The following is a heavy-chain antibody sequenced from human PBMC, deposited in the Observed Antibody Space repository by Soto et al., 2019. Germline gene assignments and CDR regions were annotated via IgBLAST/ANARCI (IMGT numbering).Heavy chain of an antibody. Sequence: QLQLQESGPGLVKPSETLSLTCSVSDDSINSDKYYWGWIRQPPGKGLEWIGSIYYRGNDYYNPSLQTRVTISLAKSKSQFSLKLNSVTAADSAVYFCSRLEGLATISYYVDCWGQGALVTVSS. V-gene: IGHV4-39*01. CDR3: SRLEGLATISYYVDC. CDR1: DDSINSDKYY. J-gene: IGHJ4*02. CDR2: IYYRGND. D-gene: IGHD3-9*01.